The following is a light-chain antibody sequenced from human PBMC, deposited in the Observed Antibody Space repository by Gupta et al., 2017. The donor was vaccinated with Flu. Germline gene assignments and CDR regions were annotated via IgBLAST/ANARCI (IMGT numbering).Light chain of an antibody. J-gene: IGLJ1*01. V-gene: IGLV2-14*03. CDR3: TSFTSKYTYI. CDR1: SREVATNNY. CDR2: DVR. Sequence: SIAISCTGSSREVATNNYVSWYQQPPGKAPKLLIYDVRNRPSGVSDRFSGSKSGNTASLTISGLQAEDEAYYYCTSFTSKYTYIFAPGTKVTVL.